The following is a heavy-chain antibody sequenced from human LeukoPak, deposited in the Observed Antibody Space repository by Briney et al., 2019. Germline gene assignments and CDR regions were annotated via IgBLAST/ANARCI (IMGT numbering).Heavy chain of an antibody. CDR3: ARDNIVGYSSSSGYRWFDP. Sequence: SETLSLTCTVSGGSINSYYWSWIRQPPGKGLEWIGSIYYSGSTYYKSSLKSRVTISVDTSKNQFSLKLSSVTAADTAVYYCARDNIVGYSSSSGYRWFDPWGQGTLVTVSS. CDR1: GGSINSYY. J-gene: IGHJ5*02. V-gene: IGHV4-39*07. D-gene: IGHD6-6*01. CDR2: IYYSGST.